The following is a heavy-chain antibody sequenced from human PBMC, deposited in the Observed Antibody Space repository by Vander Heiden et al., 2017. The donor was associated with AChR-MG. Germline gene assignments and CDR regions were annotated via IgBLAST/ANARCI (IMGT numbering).Heavy chain of an antibody. J-gene: IGHJ3*02. Sequence: EMQLVQSGTEVKKPGESLKISCTGSGNSFTDYWIGWVRQMPGKGLEWMGIIYPRDSDTRYSPSLQGQVTMSVDKSINTAYLQWSSLKASDTAMYYCARQGASQSFDICGQGTMVTVS. CDR1: GNSFTDYW. CDR3: ARQGASQSFDI. V-gene: IGHV5-51*01. CDR2: IYPRDSDT.